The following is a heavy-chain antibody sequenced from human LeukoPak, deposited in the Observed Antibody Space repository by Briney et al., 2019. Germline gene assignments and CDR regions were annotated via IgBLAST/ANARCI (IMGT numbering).Heavy chain of an antibody. V-gene: IGHV3-33*01. D-gene: IGHD3-22*01. Sequence: GRSLRLSCAASGFTFSSYGMHWVRQAPGKGLEWVAVIWYDGSNKYYADSVKGRFTISRDNSKNTLYLQMNSLRAEDTAVYYCARALKYYDSSGYHTNDAFDIWGQGTMVTVSS. J-gene: IGHJ3*02. CDR1: GFTFSSYG. CDR3: ARALKYYDSSGYHTNDAFDI. CDR2: IWYDGSNK.